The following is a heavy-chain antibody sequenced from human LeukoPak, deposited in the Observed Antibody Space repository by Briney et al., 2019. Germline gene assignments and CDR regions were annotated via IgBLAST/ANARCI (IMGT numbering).Heavy chain of an antibody. J-gene: IGHJ4*02. Sequence: WASVKVSCKAPGGTFSSYAISWVRQAPGQGLEWMGRIIPIPGIANYAQKFQGRVTITADKSTSTAYMELSSLRSEDTAVYYCAREMVANQYAAGFDYWGQGTLVTVSS. CDR1: GGTFSSYA. D-gene: IGHD2-8*01. CDR3: AREMVANQYAAGFDY. CDR2: IIPIPGIA. V-gene: IGHV1-69*04.